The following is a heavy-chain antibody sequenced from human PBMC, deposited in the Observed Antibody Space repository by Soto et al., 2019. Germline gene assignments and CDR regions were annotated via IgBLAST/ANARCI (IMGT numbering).Heavy chain of an antibody. D-gene: IGHD6-13*01. CDR1: GGSISSYD. CDR3: ARDSAAAEYYFDY. CDR2: IYYSGST. J-gene: IGHJ4*02. Sequence: PSETLSLTCTVSGGSISSYDWSWIRQPPGKGLEWIGYIYYSGSTNYNPSLKSRVTISVDTSKNQFSLKLSSVTAADTAVYYCARDSAAAEYYFDYWGQGTLVTVSS. V-gene: IGHV4-59*01.